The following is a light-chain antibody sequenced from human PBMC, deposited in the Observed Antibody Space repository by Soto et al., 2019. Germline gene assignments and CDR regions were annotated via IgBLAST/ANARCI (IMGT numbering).Light chain of an antibody. Sequence: EIVMTQSPATLSVSPGERATLSCRASQSISSNLAWYQQKPGQAPRLLIYDASTRATGIPARFSGSGSGTEFSLTISSLQSEDFVVYYCQHYNSWPTFVQGTKVEIK. V-gene: IGKV3-15*01. CDR3: QHYNSWPT. J-gene: IGKJ1*01. CDR1: QSISSN. CDR2: DAS.